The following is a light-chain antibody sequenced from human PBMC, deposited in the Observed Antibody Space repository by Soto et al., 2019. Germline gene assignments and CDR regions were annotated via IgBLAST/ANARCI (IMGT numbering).Light chain of an antibody. CDR1: SSDVGGYES. Sequence: QSVLTQPRSVSGSPGQSVTISCTGTSSDVGGYESVSWYQQHPAKAPKLIIYDVTKRPSGVPDRFSGSKSGNTASLTISGLQAEDEADYYCCSYAGSYSVVFGGGTKLTVL. J-gene: IGLJ2*01. CDR2: DVT. V-gene: IGLV2-11*01. CDR3: CSYAGSYSVV.